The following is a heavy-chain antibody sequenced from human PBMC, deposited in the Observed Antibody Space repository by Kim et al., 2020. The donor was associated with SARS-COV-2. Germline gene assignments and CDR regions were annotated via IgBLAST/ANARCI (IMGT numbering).Heavy chain of an antibody. D-gene: IGHD2-8*02. J-gene: IGHJ6*02. Sequence: YADSVKGRFTISRDNAKNSLDLQMNSLRAEDTALYYCAKIRWDFTDYGMDVWGQGTTVTVSS. CDR3: AKIRWDFTDYGMDV. V-gene: IGHV3-9*01.